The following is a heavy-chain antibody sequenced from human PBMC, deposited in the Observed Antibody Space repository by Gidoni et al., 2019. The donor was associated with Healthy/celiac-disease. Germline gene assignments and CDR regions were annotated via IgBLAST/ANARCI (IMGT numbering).Heavy chain of an antibody. Sequence: QVQLVESGGGVVQPGRSLRLPCAASGFTFSSYAMHWVRQAPGKGLEWVAVISYDGSNKYYADSVKGRFTISRDNSKNTLYLQMNSLRAEDTAVYYCASSSYGYGMDVWGQGTTVTVSS. CDR2: ISYDGSNK. CDR1: GFTFSSYA. D-gene: IGHD5-18*01. CDR3: ASSSYGYGMDV. J-gene: IGHJ6*02. V-gene: IGHV3-30-3*01.